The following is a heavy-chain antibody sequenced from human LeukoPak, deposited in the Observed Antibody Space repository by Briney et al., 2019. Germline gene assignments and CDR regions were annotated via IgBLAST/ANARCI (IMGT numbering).Heavy chain of an antibody. CDR3: ARENYYDSSGYLDY. D-gene: IGHD3-22*01. J-gene: IGHJ4*02. CDR1: GYTFTGYY. Sequence: ASVKVSCKASGYTFTGYYMHWVRQAPGQGLEWMGRINPNSGGTNYAQKFQGRVTMTRDTSISTAYMELSRLRSDDTAVYYCARENYYDSSGYLDYWGQGTLVTVSS. CDR2: INPNSGGT. V-gene: IGHV1-2*06.